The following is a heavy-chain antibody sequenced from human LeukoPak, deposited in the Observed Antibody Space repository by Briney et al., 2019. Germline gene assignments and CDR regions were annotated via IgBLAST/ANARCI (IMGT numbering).Heavy chain of an antibody. CDR2: MNPNSDDT. V-gene: IGHV1-8*01. D-gene: IGHD2-2*01. Sequence: ASVTVSCKASGYTFTSYDINWVRQAPGQGLEWMGWMNPNSDDTFFAQKFQGRVTMTTNTSINTAYMELTSLRSEDTAVYYCARTPRPPWGIVVVPGARDYYYMDVWGKGTTVTVSS. CDR1: GYTFTSYD. CDR3: ARTPRPPWGIVVVPGARDYYYMDV. J-gene: IGHJ6*03.